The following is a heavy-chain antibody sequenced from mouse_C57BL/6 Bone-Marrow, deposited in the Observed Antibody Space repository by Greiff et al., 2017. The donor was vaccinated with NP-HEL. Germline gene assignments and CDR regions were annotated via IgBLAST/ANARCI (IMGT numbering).Heavy chain of an antibody. CDR3: ARDYGSGMDY. CDR1: GYSITSGYY. Sequence: EVQLQESRPGLVKPSQSLSLTCSVTGYSITSGYYWNWIRQFPGNKLEWMGYISYDGSNNYNPSLKNRISITRDTSKNQFFLKLNSVTTEDTATYYCARDYGSGMDYWGQGTSVTVSS. D-gene: IGHD1-1*01. CDR2: ISYDGSN. J-gene: IGHJ4*01. V-gene: IGHV3-6*01.